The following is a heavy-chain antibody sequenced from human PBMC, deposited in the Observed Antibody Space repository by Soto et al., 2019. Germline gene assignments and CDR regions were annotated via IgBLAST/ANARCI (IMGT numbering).Heavy chain of an antibody. CDR2: ISAYNGNT. V-gene: IGHV1-18*01. CDR3: ARAYCSSTSCFSDFDY. CDR1: GYTFTSYG. D-gene: IGHD2-2*01. Sequence: ASVKVSYKASGYTFTSYGISWVRQAPGQGLEWMGWISAYNGNTNYAQKLQGRVTMTTDTSTSTAYMELRSLRSDDTAVYYCARAYCSSTSCFSDFDYWGQGTLVTVSS. J-gene: IGHJ4*02.